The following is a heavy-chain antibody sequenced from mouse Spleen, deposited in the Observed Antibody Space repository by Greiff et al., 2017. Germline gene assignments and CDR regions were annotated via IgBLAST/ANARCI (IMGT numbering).Heavy chain of an antibody. CDR2: LNPNNGGT. Sequence: EVQLQQSGPELVKPGASVKISCKASGYTFTDYYMNWVQQSHGKSLEWIGDLNPNNGGTSYNQKFKGKATLTVDKSSSTAYMELRSLTSEDSAVYYCARYGSNAMDYWGQGTSVTVSS. J-gene: IGHJ4*01. CDR1: GYTFTDYY. D-gene: IGHD1-1*02. CDR3: ARYGSNAMDY. V-gene: IGHV1-26*01.